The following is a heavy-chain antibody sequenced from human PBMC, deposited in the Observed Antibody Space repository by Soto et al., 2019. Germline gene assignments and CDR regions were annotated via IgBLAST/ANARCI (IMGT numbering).Heavy chain of an antibody. CDR2: ISSSGSNI. Sequence: EVQLVESGGGLVQPGGSLRLSCAASGFTFSSYSMNWVRQAPGKGLEWVSYISSSGSNIYYADSVKGPFTISRDNAKNSLYLQMNSLRDEVTAVYYCARGNPITMIVVVAPDFDYWGQGTLVTVSS. J-gene: IGHJ4*02. CDR3: ARGNPITMIVVVAPDFDY. V-gene: IGHV3-48*02. D-gene: IGHD3-22*01. CDR1: GFTFSSYS.